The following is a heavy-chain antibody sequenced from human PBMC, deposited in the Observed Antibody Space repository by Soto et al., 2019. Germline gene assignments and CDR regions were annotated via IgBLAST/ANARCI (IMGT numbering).Heavy chain of an antibody. Sequence: GGSLRLSCAASGFTVSSNYMSWVRQAPGKGLEWVSVIYSGGSTYYADSVKGRFTISRDNSKNTLYLQMNSLRAEDTAVYYCAREARFLDYGMDVWGQGTTGTVS. CDR3: AREARFLDYGMDV. J-gene: IGHJ6*02. CDR1: GFTVSSNY. D-gene: IGHD3-3*01. V-gene: IGHV3-53*01. CDR2: IYSGGST.